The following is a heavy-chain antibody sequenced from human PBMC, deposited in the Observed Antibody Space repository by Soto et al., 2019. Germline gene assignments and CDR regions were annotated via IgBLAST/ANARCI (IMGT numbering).Heavy chain of an antibody. Sequence: ASVKVSCKASGYTFTGYYMHWVRQAPGQGLEWMGWINPNSGGTNYAQKFQGWVTMTRDTSISTAYMELSRLRSDDTAVYYCARDQEGSGSSVAGAEFDYWGQGTLVTVSS. J-gene: IGHJ4*02. CDR3: ARDQEGSGSSVAGAEFDY. CDR1: GYTFTGYY. CDR2: INPNSGGT. D-gene: IGHD3-10*01. V-gene: IGHV1-2*04.